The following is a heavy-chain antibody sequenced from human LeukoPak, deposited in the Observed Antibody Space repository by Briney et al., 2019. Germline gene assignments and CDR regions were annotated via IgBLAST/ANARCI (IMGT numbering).Heavy chain of an antibody. V-gene: IGHV4-59*08. D-gene: IGHD3-22*01. CDR2: IYYSGST. Sequence: SETLSLTCTVSGGSISSYYWSRIRQPPGKGLEWIGYIYYSGSTNYNPSLKSRVTISVDTSKNQFSLRLSSVTAADTAVYYCARQVYYYDLLDYWGQGTLVTVSS. J-gene: IGHJ4*02. CDR3: ARQVYYYDLLDY. CDR1: GGSISSYY.